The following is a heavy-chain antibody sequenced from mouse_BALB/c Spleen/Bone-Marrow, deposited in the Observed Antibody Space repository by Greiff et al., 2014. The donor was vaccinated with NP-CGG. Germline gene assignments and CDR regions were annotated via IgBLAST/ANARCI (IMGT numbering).Heavy chain of an antibody. CDR1: GYTFTSYD. Sequence: ESGPELVKPGALVKISCKASGYTFTSYDINWVKQRPGQGLEWIGWIYPGDGSTKYNEKFKGKATLTADKSSSTAYMQXXXXTSENSADYFCSRSGGDSIDYWGQGTSVTVSS. CDR3: SRSGGDSIDY. V-gene: IGHV1S33*01. D-gene: IGHD1-1*02. CDR2: IYPGDGST. J-gene: IGHJ4*01.